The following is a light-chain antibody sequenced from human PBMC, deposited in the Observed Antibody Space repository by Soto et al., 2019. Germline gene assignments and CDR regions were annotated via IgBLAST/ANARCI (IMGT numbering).Light chain of an antibody. Sequence: LTQPPSVSVAPRQTATISCTGTSSDVGGYNYVSWFQQHPGKAPKLMIYEVTERPSGVSDRFSGSKSGNTASLTISGLQAEDEADYYCISYTYSSTHVFGTGTKLTVL. CDR3: ISYTYSSTHV. J-gene: IGLJ1*01. CDR1: SSDVGGYNY. CDR2: EVT. V-gene: IGLV2-14*01.